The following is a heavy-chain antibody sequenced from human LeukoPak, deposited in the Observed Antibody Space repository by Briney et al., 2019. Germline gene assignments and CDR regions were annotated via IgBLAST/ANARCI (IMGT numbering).Heavy chain of an antibody. Sequence: GASVKVSCKASGYTFTGYYMHWVRQAPGQGLEWMGWINPNSGGTNYAQKFQGRVTMTRDTSISTAYMELSRLRSDDTAVYYCARDRGPVDSSSWYIDYWGQGTLVTVSP. V-gene: IGHV1-2*02. CDR1: GYTFTGYY. D-gene: IGHD6-13*01. J-gene: IGHJ4*02. CDR2: INPNSGGT. CDR3: ARDRGPVDSSSWYIDY.